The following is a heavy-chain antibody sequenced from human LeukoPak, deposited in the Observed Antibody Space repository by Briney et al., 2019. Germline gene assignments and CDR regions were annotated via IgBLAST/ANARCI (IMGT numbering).Heavy chain of an antibody. Sequence: SQTLSLTCTVSGGSISSGSYYWSWIRQPPGKGLEWIGYIYYSGSTNYNPSLKSRVTISIDTSKNQFSLKLSSVTAADTAVYYCARVGGRYSYGYGTDYWGQGTLVTVSS. V-gene: IGHV4-61*01. J-gene: IGHJ4*02. D-gene: IGHD5-18*01. CDR2: IYYSGST. CDR3: ARVGGRYSYGYGTDY. CDR1: GGSISSGSYY.